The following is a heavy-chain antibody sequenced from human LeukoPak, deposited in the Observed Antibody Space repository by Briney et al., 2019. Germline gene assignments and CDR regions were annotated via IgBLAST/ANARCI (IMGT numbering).Heavy chain of an antibody. V-gene: IGHV3-30*02. J-gene: IGHJ4*02. Sequence: GGSLRLSCAASGFTFSSYGMHWVRQAPGKGLEWLAFIRFDGSTNYYADSVRGRFTMSRDNSKDTVYLQMNSLRAEDTAVYYCAKGDGSQGYWGQGTLVTVSS. CDR1: GFTFSSYG. D-gene: IGHD3-10*01. CDR2: IRFDGSTN. CDR3: AKGDGSQGY.